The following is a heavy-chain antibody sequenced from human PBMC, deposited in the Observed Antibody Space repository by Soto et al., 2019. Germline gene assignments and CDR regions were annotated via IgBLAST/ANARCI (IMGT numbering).Heavy chain of an antibody. J-gene: IGHJ4*02. CDR2: IYWDDDK. Sequence: QITLKESGPTVVKPTQTLTLTCTLSGFSLSTNEVSVGWIRQPPGKALEWLALIYWDDDKSYSPSLKNRLTITKDTYKNQVVLTMTNMDPGDTATYYCAHRDGARFYFDYWGQGTLVTVTS. CDR3: AHRDGARFYFDY. CDR1: GFSLSTNEVS. V-gene: IGHV2-5*02.